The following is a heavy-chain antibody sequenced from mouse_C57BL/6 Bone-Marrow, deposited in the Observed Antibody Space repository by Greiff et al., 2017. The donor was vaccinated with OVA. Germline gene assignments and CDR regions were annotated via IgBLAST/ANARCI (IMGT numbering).Heavy chain of an antibody. CDR1: GYTFTDYE. Sequence: QVQLQQSGAELVRPGASVTLSCKASGYTFTDYEMHWVKQTPVHGLEWIGAIDPETGGTAYNQKFQGKAILTADKSSSTAYMELRSLTSDDSAVYYCTNSSGYTWFAYWGQGTLVTVSA. V-gene: IGHV1-15*01. CDR2: IDPETGGT. D-gene: IGHD3-2*02. J-gene: IGHJ3*01. CDR3: TNSSGYTWFAY.